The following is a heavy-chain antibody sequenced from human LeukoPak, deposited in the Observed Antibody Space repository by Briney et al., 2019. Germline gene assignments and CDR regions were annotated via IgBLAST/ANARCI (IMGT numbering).Heavy chain of an antibody. J-gene: IGHJ5*02. Sequence: ASVKVSCKASGYTFTGYYMHWVRQAPGQGLEWMGWINPNSGGTNYAQKFQGRVTMTRDTSISTAYMELSRLRSDDTAVYYCARDRCSSTSCYFGNWFDPGGQGTLVTVSS. CDR2: INPNSGGT. CDR1: GYTFTGYY. D-gene: IGHD2-2*01. CDR3: ARDRCSSTSCYFGNWFDP. V-gene: IGHV1-2*02.